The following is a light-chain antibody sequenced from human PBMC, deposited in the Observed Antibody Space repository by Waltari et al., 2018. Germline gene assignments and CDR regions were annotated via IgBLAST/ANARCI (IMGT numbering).Light chain of an antibody. CDR3: LQDDSYPRT. J-gene: IGKJ1*01. Sequence: AIQMTHSPSSLSASVGDRVTITCRASQDIGNELGWYQQTPGKAPKLLIYGASSLQSGVPSRFRGGGSGTDFTLTISSLQPEDFATYYCLQDDSYPRTFGQGTKVEIK. V-gene: IGKV1-6*01. CDR1: QDIGNE. CDR2: GAS.